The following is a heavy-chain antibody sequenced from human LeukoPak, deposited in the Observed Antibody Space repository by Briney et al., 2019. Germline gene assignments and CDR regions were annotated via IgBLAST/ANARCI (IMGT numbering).Heavy chain of an antibody. J-gene: IGHJ5*02. CDR3: ARHQYCNGGSCYSSATSWFDP. D-gene: IGHD2-15*01. Sequence: SQTLSLTCTVSGGSIRSGGYYWSWIRQHPGKGLEWIGNIYYSGSTSYNPSLKSRVTISVDTSKNQFSLKLNSVTAADTAVYYCARHQYCNGGSCYSSATSWFDPWGQGTLVTVSS. V-gene: IGHV4-31*03. CDR2: IYYSGST. CDR1: GGSIRSGGYY.